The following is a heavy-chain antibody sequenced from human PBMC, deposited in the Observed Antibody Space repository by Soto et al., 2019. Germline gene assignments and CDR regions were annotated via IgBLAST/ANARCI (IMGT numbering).Heavy chain of an antibody. CDR1: GYAFTTYG. J-gene: IGHJ4*02. CDR2: ISANNGNT. V-gene: IGHV1-18*01. CDR3: ARGSDGAY. D-gene: IGHD3-16*01. Sequence: QVHLVQSGAEVKKPGASVKVSCKVSGYAFTTYGITWVRQAPGQGLERMGWISANNGNTNYAQKLQGRVTMTRDTTTSAANMQLRMLRSDATALYYCARGSDGAYWGQGALVTVSS.